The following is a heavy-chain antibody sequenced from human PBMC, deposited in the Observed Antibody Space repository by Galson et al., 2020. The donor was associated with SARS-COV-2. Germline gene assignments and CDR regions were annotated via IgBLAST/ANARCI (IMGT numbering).Heavy chain of an antibody. CDR2: ISGSGGST. Sequence: GESLKISCAASGFTFSSYAMSWVRQAPGKGLEWVSAISGSGGSTYYADSVKGRFTISRDNSKNTLYLQMNSLRAEDTAVYYCAALGIYSSSWPPFDYWGQGTLVTVSS. V-gene: IGHV3-23*01. D-gene: IGHD6-13*01. CDR1: GFTFSSYA. J-gene: IGHJ4*02. CDR3: AALGIYSSSWPPFDY.